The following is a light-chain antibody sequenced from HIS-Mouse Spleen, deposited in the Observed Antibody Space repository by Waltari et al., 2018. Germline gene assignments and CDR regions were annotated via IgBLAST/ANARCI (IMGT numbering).Light chain of an antibody. CDR1: SSNIGSNY. CDR2: RNN. V-gene: IGLV1-47*01. Sequence: QSVLTQPPSASGTPGHRVPISCSGSSSNIGSNYVYWYQHLPGTAPKLLIYRNNQRPSGVPDRFSGSKSGTSASLAISGLRSEDEADYYCAAWDDSLSGHVVFGGGTKLTVL. CDR3: AAWDDSLSGHVV. J-gene: IGLJ2*01.